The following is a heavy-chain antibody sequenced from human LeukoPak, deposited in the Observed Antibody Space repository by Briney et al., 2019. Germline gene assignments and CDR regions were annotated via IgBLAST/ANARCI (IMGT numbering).Heavy chain of an antibody. CDR1: GYTFTGYY. CDR3: ARVAGVMVQTYYFDY. Sequence: ASVTVSCKASGYTFTGYYMHWVRQAPGQGLEWMGWINPNSGGTNYAQKFQGRVTMTRDTSISTAYMELTRLRSDDPAVYYCARVAGVMVQTYYFDYWGQGTLVTVSS. V-gene: IGHV1-2*02. CDR2: INPNSGGT. D-gene: IGHD3-16*01. J-gene: IGHJ4*02.